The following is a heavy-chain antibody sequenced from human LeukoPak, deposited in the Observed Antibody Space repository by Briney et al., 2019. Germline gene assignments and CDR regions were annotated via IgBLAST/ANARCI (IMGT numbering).Heavy chain of an antibody. Sequence: GGSLRLSCTPSGFVFRNYAMGWVRQAPGKVLGWVSTLISSGTHTYYADSGKGPSTIYRHTSKNTVHLQIDSLRAEHSAIYYCGKNAGYSYRLYYFDYWGQGTLVTVSS. D-gene: IGHD5-18*01. CDR3: GKNAGYSYRLYYFDY. V-gene: IGHV3-23*01. J-gene: IGHJ4*02. CDR2: LISSGTHT. CDR1: GFVFRNYA.